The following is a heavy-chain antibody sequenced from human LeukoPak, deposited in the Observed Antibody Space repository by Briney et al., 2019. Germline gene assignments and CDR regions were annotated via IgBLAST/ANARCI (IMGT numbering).Heavy chain of an antibody. CDR2: IYYSGST. D-gene: IGHD2-15*01. J-gene: IGHJ4*02. V-gene: IGHV4-39*01. CDR1: GGSISSSSYY. Sequence: SETLSLTCSVSGGSISSSSYYWGWIRQPPGKGLEWIGSIYYSGSTYYNPSLKSRVTISVDTSKNQFSLKLSSVTAADTAVYYCASPKTRALYLLYYWGQGTLVTVSS. CDR3: ASPKTRALYLLYY.